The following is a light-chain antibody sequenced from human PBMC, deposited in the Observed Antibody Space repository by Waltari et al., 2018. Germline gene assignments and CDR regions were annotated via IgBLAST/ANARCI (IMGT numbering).Light chain of an antibody. J-gene: IGKJ3*01. Sequence: EILLTQSPATLSLSPGERATLSCRASQSVSSYLAWYRQKPGQAPRLLIYDASNRATGIPPRFSGSGSRTDFTLTISSLEPEDFAVYYCQQRSNWPITFGPGTKVDIK. CDR2: DAS. CDR3: QQRSNWPIT. CDR1: QSVSSY. V-gene: IGKV3-11*01.